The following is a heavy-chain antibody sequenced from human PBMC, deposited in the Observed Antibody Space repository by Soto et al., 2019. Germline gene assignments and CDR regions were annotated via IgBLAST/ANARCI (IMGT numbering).Heavy chain of an antibody. CDR3: ARGGDVFAY. J-gene: IGHJ4*02. D-gene: IGHD3-16*01. CDR1: GFVFGGYG. CDR2: TSYDGSNK. Sequence: QVQLVESGGGVVRPGKSLTVSCTGSGFVFGGYGIHWVRQTPGKGLEWLAMTSYDGSNKYFADSVKGRFTISRDNSKNTVYLQMDTLRLEDTAVYYCARGGDVFAYWGRGTLVTVSS. V-gene: IGHV3-30*03.